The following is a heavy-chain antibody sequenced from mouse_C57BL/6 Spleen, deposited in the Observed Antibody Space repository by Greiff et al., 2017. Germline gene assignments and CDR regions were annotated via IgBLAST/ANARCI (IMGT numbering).Heavy chain of an antibody. J-gene: IGHJ4*01. Sequence: QVQLQQSGAELVKPGASVKISCKASGYAFSSYWMNWVKQRPGKGLEWIGQIYPGDGDTNYNGKFKGKATLTADKSSSTAYMQLSSLTSEDSAVYFCARSGARTYCALDDWGQGTSVTVSS. CDR1: GYAFSSYW. D-gene: IGHD3-1*01. CDR2: IYPGDGDT. V-gene: IGHV1-80*01. CDR3: ARSGARTYCALDD.